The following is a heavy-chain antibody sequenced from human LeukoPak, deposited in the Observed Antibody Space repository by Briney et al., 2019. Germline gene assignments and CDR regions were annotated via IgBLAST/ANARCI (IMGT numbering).Heavy chain of an antibody. J-gene: IGHJ6*02. CDR3: ASVYSSGWHRYYYGMDV. Sequence: SETLSLTCAVYGGSFSGYYWSWIRQPPGKGLEWIGEINHSGSTNYNPSLKSRVTISVDTSKNQFSLKLSSVTAADTAVYYCASVYSSGWHRYYYGMDVWGQGTTVTVSS. CDR1: GGSFSGYY. V-gene: IGHV4-34*01. CDR2: INHSGST. D-gene: IGHD6-19*01.